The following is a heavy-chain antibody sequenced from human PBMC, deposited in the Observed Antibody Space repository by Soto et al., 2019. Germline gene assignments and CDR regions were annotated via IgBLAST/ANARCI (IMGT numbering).Heavy chain of an antibody. CDR3: ARGPLGYCSGGSCSNRHFDY. CDR2: IIPIFGTA. CDR1: GGTFSSYA. J-gene: IGHJ4*02. Sequence: QVQLVQSGAEVKKPGSSVKVSCKASGGTFSSYAISWVRQAPGQGLEWMGGIIPIFGTANYAQKFQGRVTITADESTSTAYMELSSLRSEDTAVYHCARGPLGYCSGGSCSNRHFDYWGQGTLVTVSS. V-gene: IGHV1-69*01. D-gene: IGHD2-15*01.